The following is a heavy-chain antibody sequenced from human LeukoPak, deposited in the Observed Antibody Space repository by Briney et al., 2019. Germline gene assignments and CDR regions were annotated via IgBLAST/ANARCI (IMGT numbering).Heavy chain of an antibody. V-gene: IGHV3-23*01. CDR3: ANPELPLDY. D-gene: IGHD1-26*01. Sequence: GGSLRLSCAASGFTFSDYYMSWIRQAPGKGLEWVSAISGSGGSTYYADSVKGRFTISRDNSKNTLYLQMNSLRAEDTAVYYCANPELPLDYWGQGTLVTVSS. CDR2: ISGSGGST. CDR1: GFTFSDYY. J-gene: IGHJ4*02.